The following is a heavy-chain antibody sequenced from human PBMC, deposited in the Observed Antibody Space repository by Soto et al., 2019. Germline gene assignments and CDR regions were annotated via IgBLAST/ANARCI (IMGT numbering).Heavy chain of an antibody. Sequence: QVQLQESGPGLVKSSETLSLICFVSGEALGSGQSYWNWIRQAPGKGLEWIGQTFVTGATKYSASLNSRVTMAVDTSKSQISLTLSSVTAADSATYFCARGRSDSAGSSFGRRMDVWGQGTTVTVSS. D-gene: IGHD3-10*01. CDR1: GEALGSGQSY. CDR3: ARGRSDSAGSSFGRRMDV. J-gene: IGHJ6*02. V-gene: IGHV4-61*01. CDR2: TFVTGAT.